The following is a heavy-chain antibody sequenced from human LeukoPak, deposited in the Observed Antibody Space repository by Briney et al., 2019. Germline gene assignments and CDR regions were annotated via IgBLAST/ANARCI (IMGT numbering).Heavy chain of an antibody. D-gene: IGHD1-26*01. CDR2: ISSSGSTI. Sequence: GGSLRLSCAASGFTFSSYEMNWVRQAPGKGLEWVSYISSSGSTIHYADSVKGRFTISRDNAKNSLYLQMNSLRAEDTAVYYCAREGIVGAHDAFDIWGQGTMVTVSS. CDR1: GFTFSSYE. CDR3: AREGIVGAHDAFDI. V-gene: IGHV3-48*03. J-gene: IGHJ3*02.